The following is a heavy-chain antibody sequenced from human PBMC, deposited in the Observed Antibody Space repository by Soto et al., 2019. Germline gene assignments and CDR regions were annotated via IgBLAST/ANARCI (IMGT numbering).Heavy chain of an antibody. CDR2: INPSGGST. D-gene: IGHD6-6*01. CDR3: ARVSIASPLGWYYGLDV. CDR1: GYTFTSYY. Sequence: ASVKVSCKASGYTFTSYYIHWLRQAPGQGLEWMGIINPSGGSTSYAQKFQGRVTMTRDTPTSTVYMELSSLRSEDTAVYYCARVSIASPLGWYYGLDVWGQGTPVTVSS. V-gene: IGHV1-46*01. J-gene: IGHJ6*02.